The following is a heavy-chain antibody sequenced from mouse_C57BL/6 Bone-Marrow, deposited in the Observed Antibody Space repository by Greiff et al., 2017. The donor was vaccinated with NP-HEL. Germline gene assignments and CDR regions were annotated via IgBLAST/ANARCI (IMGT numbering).Heavy chain of an antibody. CDR2: IDPSDSYP. CDR1: GYTFTSYW. V-gene: IGHV1-50*01. J-gene: IGHJ4*01. Sequence: VQLQQPGAELVKPGASVKLSCKASGYTFTSYWMQWVKQRPGQGLEWIGEIDPSDSYPNYNQKFKGKATLTVDTSSSTAYMQLSSLTSEDSAVYYCARLTPYYYAMDYWGQGTSVTVSS. CDR3: ARLTPYYYAMDY.